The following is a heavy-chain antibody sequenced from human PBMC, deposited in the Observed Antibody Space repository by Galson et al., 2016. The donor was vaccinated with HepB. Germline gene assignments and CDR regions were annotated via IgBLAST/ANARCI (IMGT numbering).Heavy chain of an antibody. CDR1: GFTFSSYG. V-gene: IGHV3-23*01. D-gene: IGHD6-19*01. CDR2: ISGTDTST. J-gene: IGHJ3*01. Sequence: SLRLSCAASGFTFSSYGMGWVRQTPGKRLEWVSTISGTDTSTYYVESVKGRFTISRGNSKNTLYLQMNSLRAEDTATYYCAKVDLFWGLSGWNHAFYFWGQGTMVTVSS. CDR3: AKVDLFWGLSGWNHAFYF.